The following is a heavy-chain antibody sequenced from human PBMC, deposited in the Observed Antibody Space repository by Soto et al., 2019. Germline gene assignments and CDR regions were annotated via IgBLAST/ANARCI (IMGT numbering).Heavy chain of an antibody. CDR3: ARGVGCSSTSCYVGHGYYYYYMDV. V-gene: IGHV4-39*01. CDR2: IYYSGST. D-gene: IGHD2-2*01. CDR1: GGSISSDNYY. Sequence: SETLSLTCTVSGGSISSDNYYWGWIRQPPGKGLEWIGTIYYSGSTYYSPSLTSRVTISIDTSKNQFSLQLSSVTAADTAVYYCARGVGCSSTSCYVGHGYYYYYMDVWGKGTTVTVSS. J-gene: IGHJ6*03.